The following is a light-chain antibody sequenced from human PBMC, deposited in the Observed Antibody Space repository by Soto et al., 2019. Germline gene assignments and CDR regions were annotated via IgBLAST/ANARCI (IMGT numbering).Light chain of an antibody. CDR2: EVS. Sequence: QSVLTQPRSVSGSPGQSVTISCTGTSSDVGGYNYVSWYQQHPGKAPKLLIYEVSDRPSGVSNRFSGSKSGNTASLTISGLLTEDEADYYCSSYTNNNALVFGGGTQLTVL. J-gene: IGLJ3*02. CDR3: SSYTNNNALV. V-gene: IGLV2-14*01. CDR1: SSDVGGYNY.